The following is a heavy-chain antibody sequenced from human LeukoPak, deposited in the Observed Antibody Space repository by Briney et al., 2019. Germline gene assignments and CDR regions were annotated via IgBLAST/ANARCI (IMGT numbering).Heavy chain of an antibody. CDR1: GFTFRSHA. V-gene: IGHV3-23*01. Sequence: GGSLRLSCVGSGFTFRSHAMSWVRQAPEKGLEFVSGIYENGGTTYYADSVKGRFSISRDNSKNTLYLQMDSLRGEDTAVYYCAKDFRIGYSAHFDYWGQEPWSPSPQ. CDR2: IYENGGTT. D-gene: IGHD2-21*01. CDR3: AKDFRIGYSAHFDY. J-gene: IGHJ4*01.